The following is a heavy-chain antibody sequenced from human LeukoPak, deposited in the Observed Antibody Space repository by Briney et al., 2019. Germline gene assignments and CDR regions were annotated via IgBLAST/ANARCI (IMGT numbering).Heavy chain of an antibody. Sequence: GGSLRLSCSASGFTFSNYILNWVRQAPGEGLEWVSSSSTSSTYMYYADSVKGRFPISRDNAKSSLYLQMDSLRAEDTAVYYCARAMSFYYGSAFDYWGQGTLVTVSS. V-gene: IGHV3-21*01. D-gene: IGHD3-10*01. J-gene: IGHJ4*02. CDR1: GFTFSNYI. CDR2: SSTSSTYM. CDR3: ARAMSFYYGSAFDY.